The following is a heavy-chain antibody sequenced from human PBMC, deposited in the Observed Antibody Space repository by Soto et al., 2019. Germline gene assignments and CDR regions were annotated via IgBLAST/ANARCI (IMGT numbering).Heavy chain of an antibody. J-gene: IGHJ4*02. CDR2: IYYSGST. D-gene: IGHD2-15*01. V-gene: IGHV4-59*01. CDR3: ARVRCSGGSCYSRSLYTFDY. Sequence: QVQLQESGPGLVKPSETLSLTCTVSGGSISSYYWSWIRQPPGKGLEWIGYIYYSGSTNYNPSLKSRVTISVDTSKNQFSLKLSSVTAADTAVYYCARVRCSGGSCYSRSLYTFDYWGQGTLVTVSS. CDR1: GGSISSYY.